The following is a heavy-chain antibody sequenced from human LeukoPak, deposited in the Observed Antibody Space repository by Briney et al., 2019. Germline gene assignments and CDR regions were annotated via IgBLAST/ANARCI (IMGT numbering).Heavy chain of an antibody. V-gene: IGHV4-61*02. CDR1: GGSISSSSYY. Sequence: SETLSLTCTVSGGSISSSSYYWSWIRQPAGKGLEWIGRIYTRGGTDYSPSLNSRVTMSLDTSKNQFSLKLSSVTAADTAVYYCARSGGNSDFDYWGQGTLVTVSS. CDR3: ARSGGNSDFDY. D-gene: IGHD1-7*01. J-gene: IGHJ4*02. CDR2: IYTRGGT.